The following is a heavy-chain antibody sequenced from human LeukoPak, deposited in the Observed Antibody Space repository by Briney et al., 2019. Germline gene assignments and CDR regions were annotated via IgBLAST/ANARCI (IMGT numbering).Heavy chain of an antibody. CDR3: ARDLPQAYSSSWHGIDY. Sequence: SQTLSLTCTVSGGSISSGDYYWSWIRQPPGKGLEWIGYIYYSGSTYYNPSLKSRVTLSVDTSKTQFSLKLSSVTAADTAVYYCARDLPQAYSSSWHGIDYWGQGTLVTVSS. D-gene: IGHD6-13*01. CDR2: IYYSGST. CDR1: GGSISSGDYY. J-gene: IGHJ4*02. V-gene: IGHV4-30-4*01.